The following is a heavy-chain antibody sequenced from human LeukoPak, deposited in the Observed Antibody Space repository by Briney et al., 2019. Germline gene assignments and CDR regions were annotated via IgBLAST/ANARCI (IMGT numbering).Heavy chain of an antibody. V-gene: IGHV3-21*01. J-gene: IGHJ1*01. CDR1: GFTFSSYS. D-gene: IGHD6-25*01. CDR3: ARDLTELAATEGQH. Sequence: GGSLRLSCAASGFTFSSYSMNWVRQAPGKGLEWVSSISSSSSYIYYADSVKGRFTISRDNAKNSLYLQMNSLRAEDTAVYYCARDLTELAATEGQHWGQGTLVTVSS. CDR2: ISSSSSYI.